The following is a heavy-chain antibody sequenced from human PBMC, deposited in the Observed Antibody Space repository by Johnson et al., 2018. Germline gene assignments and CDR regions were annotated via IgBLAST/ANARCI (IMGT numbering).Heavy chain of an antibody. CDR2: ITGSGGST. CDR3: AKGTTETAARAFDI. D-gene: IGHD6-25*01. J-gene: IGHJ3*02. CDR1: GFTFTSYA. Sequence: VQLVESGGGLVQXGGSLRLXCAASGFTFTSYAMSWVRQAPGKGPDWVSTITGSGGSTSYAESVRGQFTISRDNAKNALYLQMSSLRAGDTAVYFCAKGTTETAARAFDIWGQGTMVTVSS. V-gene: IGHV3-23*04.